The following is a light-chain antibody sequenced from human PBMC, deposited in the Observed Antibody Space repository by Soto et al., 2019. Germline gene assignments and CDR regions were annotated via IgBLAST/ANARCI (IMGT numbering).Light chain of an antibody. Sequence: EIVWTLSPATLSLSKGERATLSCRASQSVSSYLAWYQQKPGQAPRLLIYDASNRATGIPARFSGSGSGTDFTLTISSLEPEDFAIYYCQQRSNWPRLTFGGGTKVDIK. V-gene: IGKV3-11*01. CDR3: QQRSNWPRLT. J-gene: IGKJ4*01. CDR1: QSVSSY. CDR2: DAS.